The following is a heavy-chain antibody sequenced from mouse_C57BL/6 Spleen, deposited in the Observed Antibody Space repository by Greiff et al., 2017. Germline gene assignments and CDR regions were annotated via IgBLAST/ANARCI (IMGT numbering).Heavy chain of an antibody. CDR3: ARSAVAYYFDY. CDR2: IYPGDGDT. J-gene: IGHJ2*01. D-gene: IGHD1-1*02. CDR1: GYAFSSYW. Sequence: QVQLKESGAELVKPGASVKISCKASGYAFSSYWMNWVKQRPGKGLEWIGQIYPGDGDTNYNGKFKGKATLTADKSSSTAYMQLSSLTSEDSAVXFGARSAVAYYFDYRGLNATLSVSS. V-gene: IGHV1-80*01.